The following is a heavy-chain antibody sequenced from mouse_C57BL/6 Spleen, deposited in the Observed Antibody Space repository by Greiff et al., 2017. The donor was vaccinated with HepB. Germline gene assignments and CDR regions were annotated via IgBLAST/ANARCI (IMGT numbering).Heavy chain of an antibody. Sequence: EVKVVESGEGLVKPGGSLKLSCAASGFTFSSYAMSWVRQTPEKRLEWVAYISSGGDYIYYADTVKGRFTISRDNARNTLYLQMSSLKSEDTAMYYCTRQAYVLNFDVWGTGTTVTVSS. CDR2: ISSGGDYI. CDR3: TRQAYVLNFDV. CDR1: GFTFSSYA. J-gene: IGHJ1*03. D-gene: IGHD6-5*01. V-gene: IGHV5-9-1*02.